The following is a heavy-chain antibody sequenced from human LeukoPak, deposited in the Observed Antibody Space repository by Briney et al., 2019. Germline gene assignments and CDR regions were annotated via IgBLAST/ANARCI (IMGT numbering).Heavy chain of an antibody. Sequence: SETLSLTCTVSGGSISSSSYYWGWIRQPPGKGLEGIGSIYYSGSTYYNPSLKSRVTISVDTSKNQFSLKLSSVTAADTAVYYCAREPRELEPNWFDPWGQGTLVTVSS. J-gene: IGHJ5*02. D-gene: IGHD1-1*01. V-gene: IGHV4-39*02. CDR1: GGSISSSSYY. CDR3: AREPRELEPNWFDP. CDR2: IYYSGST.